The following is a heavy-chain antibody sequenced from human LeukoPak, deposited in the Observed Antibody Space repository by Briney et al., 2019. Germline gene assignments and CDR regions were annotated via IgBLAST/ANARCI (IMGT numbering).Heavy chain of an antibody. CDR1: GFTFSNFA. J-gene: IGHJ4*01. V-gene: IGHV3-23*01. CDR3: AKVHFNWGPIDY. D-gene: IGHD7-27*01. Sequence: GGSLRLSCAASGFTFSNFAIRWVRQVPGRGVEWVSSIHGSGDKTHYPDSVRGRFTVSRDNSKNTLYLQMNSLRVEDTATYFCAKVHFNWGPIDYRGHGTPFIVSS. CDR2: IHGSGDKT.